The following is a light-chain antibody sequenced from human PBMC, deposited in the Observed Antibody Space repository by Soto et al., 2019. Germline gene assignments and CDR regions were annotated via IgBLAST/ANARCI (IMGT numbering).Light chain of an antibody. Sequence: EIVMTQSPATLSVSPGETATLSCRASQSVSSSYLAWYQQKPGQAPRLLIYGASTRATGIPARFSGSGSGTEFTLTISSLQPEDFAVYYCQQYGSSPTTFGQGTKVDIK. CDR1: QSVSSSY. CDR3: QQYGSSPTT. J-gene: IGKJ1*01. V-gene: IGKV3-20*01. CDR2: GAS.